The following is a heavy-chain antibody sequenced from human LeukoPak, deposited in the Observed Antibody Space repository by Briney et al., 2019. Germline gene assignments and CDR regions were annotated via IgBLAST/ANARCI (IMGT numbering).Heavy chain of an antibody. Sequence: ASVKVSCKVSGYTLTELSVHWVRQAPGKGLEWMGGFDREDGETIYAQKFQGRVAMTRDTSISTAYMELSRLRSDDTAVYYCARSVVGAINWFDPWGQGTLVTVSS. J-gene: IGHJ5*02. D-gene: IGHD1-26*01. V-gene: IGHV1-24*01. CDR3: ARSVVGAINWFDP. CDR2: FDREDGET. CDR1: GYTLTELS.